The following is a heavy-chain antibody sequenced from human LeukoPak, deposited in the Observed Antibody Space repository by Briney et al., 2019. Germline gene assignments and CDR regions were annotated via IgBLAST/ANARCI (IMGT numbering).Heavy chain of an antibody. D-gene: IGHD7-27*01. CDR2: IIPIFGTA. V-gene: IGHV1-69*13. CDR1: GGTLSSYA. J-gene: IGHJ1*01. Sequence: SVKVSCKASGGTLSSYAISWVRQAPGQGLEWMGGIIPIFGTANYAQKFQGRVTITADESTSTAYMELSSLRSEDTAVYYCASDPVAHWAYFQHWGQSTLVTVSS. CDR3: ASDPVAHWAYFQH.